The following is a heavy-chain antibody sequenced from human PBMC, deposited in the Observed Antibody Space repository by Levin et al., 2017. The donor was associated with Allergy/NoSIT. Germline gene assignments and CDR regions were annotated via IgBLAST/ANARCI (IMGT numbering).Heavy chain of an antibody. J-gene: IGHJ6*02. D-gene: IGHD1-20*01. CDR2: ITSSGGTM. Sequence: PGGSLRLSCAASGLIFSSYSMNWVRQAPGKGLEWVSYITSSGGTMYYADSLKGRFTISRDNAKNSLYLQMNSLRDEDTAVYYCARVTASYSYGMDVWGRGTTVTVSS. CDR3: ARVTASYSYGMDV. CDR1: GLIFSSYS. V-gene: IGHV3-48*02.